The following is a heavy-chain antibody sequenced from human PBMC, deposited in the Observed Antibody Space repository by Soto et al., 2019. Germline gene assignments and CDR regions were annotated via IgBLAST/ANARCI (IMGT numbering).Heavy chain of an antibody. V-gene: IGHV3-7*01. D-gene: IGHD3-16*01. CDR2: VKEDGSEL. CDR3: ARDIGFDYVN. Sequence: PGGSLRPSCAVSGFNVMSYWMSWVRQAPGKGLEWVASVKEDGSELYYLHSVRGRFSISRDSAGNALHLTMNYLSAEDTGVYFCARDIGFDYVNWGQGILVTVSS. J-gene: IGHJ4*02. CDR1: GFNVMSYW.